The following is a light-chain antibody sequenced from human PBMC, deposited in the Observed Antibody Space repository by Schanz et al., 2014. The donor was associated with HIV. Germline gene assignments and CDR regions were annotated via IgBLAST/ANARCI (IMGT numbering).Light chain of an antibody. J-gene: IGLJ2*01. V-gene: IGLV2-8*01. CDR2: DVS. CDR1: SSDVGHYDY. Sequence: QSALTQPASASGSRGQSVTISCTGTSSDVGHYDYVSWYQEHPGKAPKLMIYDVSKRPSGVPDRFSGSKSGNTASLTVSGLQAEDEADYYCSSYAGSNNHVVFGGGTKLTVL. CDR3: SSYAGSNNHVV.